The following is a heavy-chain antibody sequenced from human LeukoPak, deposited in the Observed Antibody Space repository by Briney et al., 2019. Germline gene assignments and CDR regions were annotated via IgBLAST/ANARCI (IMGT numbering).Heavy chain of an antibody. J-gene: IGHJ4*02. D-gene: IGHD3-22*01. CDR2: ISGSGGST. CDR1: GFTFSSYA. Sequence: PGGSLRLSCAASGFTFSSYAMSWVRQAPGKGLEWGSAISGSGGSTYYADSVKGRFTISRDNSKNTLYLQMNSLRAEDTAVYYCAKDLLRNYYSSAFDYWGQGTLVTVSS. CDR3: AKDLLRNYYSSAFDY. V-gene: IGHV3-23*01.